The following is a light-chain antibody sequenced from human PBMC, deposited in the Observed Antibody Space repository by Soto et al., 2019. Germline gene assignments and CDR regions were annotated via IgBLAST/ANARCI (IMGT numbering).Light chain of an antibody. CDR2: LNSDGTH. J-gene: IGLJ3*02. CDR1: SGHSSYA. CDR3: QTWDTGTWV. Sequence: QPVLTQSPSASASLGASVKLTCILSSGHSSYAIAWHQQQPEKGPRYLMKLNSDGTHSKGDGIPDRFSGSSSGAERYLSISSLQSEDEADYYCQTWDTGTWVFGGGTQLTVL. V-gene: IGLV4-69*01.